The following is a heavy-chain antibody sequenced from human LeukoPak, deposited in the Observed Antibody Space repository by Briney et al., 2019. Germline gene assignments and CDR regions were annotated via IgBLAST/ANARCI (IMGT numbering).Heavy chain of an antibody. CDR1: GGTFSSYA. V-gene: IGHV1-69*01. J-gene: IGHJ5*02. CDR3: ARDVFRGGSCCGFDP. CDR2: IIPIFGTA. D-gene: IGHD2-15*01. Sequence: ASVKVSCKASGGTFSSYAFSWVRQAPGQGLEWMGGIIPIFGTANYAQKFQGRVTITADESTSTAYMELSSLRSEDTAVYYCARDVFRGGSCCGFDPWGQGTLVTVSS.